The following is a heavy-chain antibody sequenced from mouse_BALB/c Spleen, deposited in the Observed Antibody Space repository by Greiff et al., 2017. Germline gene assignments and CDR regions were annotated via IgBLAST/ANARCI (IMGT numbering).Heavy chain of an antibody. D-gene: IGHD1-1*01. CDR2: ISSGSSTN. Sequence: EVQLVESGGGLVQPGGSRKLSCAASGFTFSSFGMHWVRQAPEKGLEWVAYISSGSSTNYYADTVKGRFTISRDNTKNTLFLQMTSLRSEDTAMYDCARLLRGRAMDYWGQGTSGTVSS. CDR3: ARLLRGRAMDY. J-gene: IGHJ4*01. V-gene: IGHV5-17*02. CDR1: GFTFSSFG.